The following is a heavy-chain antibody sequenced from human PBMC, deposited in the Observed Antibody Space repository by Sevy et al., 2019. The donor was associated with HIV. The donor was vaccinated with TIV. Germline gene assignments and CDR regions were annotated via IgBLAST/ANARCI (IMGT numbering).Heavy chain of an antibody. CDR1: GFTFSSYA. CDR2: ISGSGGST. V-gene: IGHV3-23*01. CDR3: ATRHHIVVVTAIFAEYFQH. J-gene: IGHJ1*01. Sequence: GGSLRLSCAASGFTFSSYAMSWVRQAPGKGLEWVSAISGSGGSTYYADSVKGRFTISRDNSKNTLYLQMNSLRAEDTAVYYCATRHHIVVVTAIFAEYFQHWGQGTLVTVS. D-gene: IGHD2-21*02.